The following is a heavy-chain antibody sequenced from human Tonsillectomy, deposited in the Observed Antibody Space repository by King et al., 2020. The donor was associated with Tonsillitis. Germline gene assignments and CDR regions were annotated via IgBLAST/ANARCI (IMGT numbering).Heavy chain of an antibody. Sequence: HVQLVESGGGLVKPGGSLRLSCVASGFTFSHYYMSWIRQAPGKGLEWISYMTPSSSYTSYADSVKGRFTISRVNAKNSLYLQMNSLRAEDTAVYYCARGTSTVTMGGKWFDPWGQGTLVTVSS. D-gene: IGHD4-17*01. V-gene: IGHV3-11*06. CDR2: MTPSSSYT. CDR1: GFTFSHYY. J-gene: IGHJ5*02. CDR3: ARGTSTVTMGGKWFDP.